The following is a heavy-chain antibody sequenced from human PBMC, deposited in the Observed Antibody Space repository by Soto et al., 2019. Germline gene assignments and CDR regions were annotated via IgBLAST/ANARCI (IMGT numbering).Heavy chain of an antibody. CDR2: IYYSGST. V-gene: IGHV4-59*01. Sequence: SETLSLTCTVSGGSISSYYWSWIRQPPGKGLEWIGYIYYSGSTNYNPSLKSRVTISVDTSKNQFSLKLSSVTAADTAVYYCVRGESSYYDILTGARYYGMDVWGQGTTVTVSS. CDR1: GGSISSYY. J-gene: IGHJ6*02. D-gene: IGHD3-9*01. CDR3: VRGESSYYDILTGARYYGMDV.